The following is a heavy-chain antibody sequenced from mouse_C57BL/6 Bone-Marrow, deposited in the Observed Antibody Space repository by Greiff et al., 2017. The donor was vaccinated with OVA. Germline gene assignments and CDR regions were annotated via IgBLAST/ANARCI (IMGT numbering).Heavy chain of an antibody. V-gene: IGHV5-6*01. J-gene: IGHJ1*03. CDR1: GFTFSSYG. CDR2: ISSGGSYT. Sequence: EVKLVESGGDLVKPGGSLKLSCAASGFTFSSYGMSWVRQTPDKRLEWVATISSGGSYTYYPDSVKGRFTISRDNAKNTLYLQMSSLKSEDTAMYYCAMPTGGTTVVARGWYFDVWGTGTTVTVSS. D-gene: IGHD1-1*01. CDR3: AMPTGGTTVVARGWYFDV.